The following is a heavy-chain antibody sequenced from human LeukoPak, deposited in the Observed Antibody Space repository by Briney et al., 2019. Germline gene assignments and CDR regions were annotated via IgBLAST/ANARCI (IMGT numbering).Heavy chain of an antibody. CDR2: ISSSSSTI. J-gene: IGHJ2*01. CDR1: GFTFDDYG. D-gene: IGHD4-17*01. V-gene: IGHV3-48*01. Sequence: GGSLRLSCAASGFTFDDYGMSWVRQAPGKGLEWVSYISSSSSTIYYADSVKGRFTIFRDNAKNSVYLQLNSLTPEDTAVYYCARDLRAGGTWSYGVYFDLWGRGTLVTVSS. CDR3: ARDLRAGGTWSYGVYFDL.